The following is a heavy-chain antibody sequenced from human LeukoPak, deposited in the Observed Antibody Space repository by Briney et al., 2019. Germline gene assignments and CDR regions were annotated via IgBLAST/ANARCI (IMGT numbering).Heavy chain of an antibody. V-gene: IGHV4-59*01. Sequence: SETLFLTCTVSGGSTSSYYWSWIRQPPGKGLEWIGYIYYSGSTNYNPSLKSRVTISVDTSKNQFSLKLSSVTAADTAVYYCARGGVDGDHLDYWGQGTLVTVSS. CDR3: ARGGVDGDHLDY. D-gene: IGHD4-17*01. CDR1: GGSTSSYY. J-gene: IGHJ4*02. CDR2: IYYSGST.